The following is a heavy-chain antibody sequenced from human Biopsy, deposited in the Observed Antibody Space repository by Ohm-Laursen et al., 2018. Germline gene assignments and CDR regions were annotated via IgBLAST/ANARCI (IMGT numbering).Heavy chain of an antibody. J-gene: IGHJ4*01. CDR1: GFHFSDYY. CDR3: AKEEPPQGYDFWSGHYYYFDY. V-gene: IGHV3-11*01. Sequence: SLRLSCTASGFHFSDYYMSWIRQAPGKGLEWISYIASSGGTTYYVDSVKGRFTISRDNAEKSLYLQMNSLRAEDTAVYYCAKEEPPQGYDFWSGHYYYFDYWGQGTLVTVSS. CDR2: IASSGGTT. D-gene: IGHD3-3*01.